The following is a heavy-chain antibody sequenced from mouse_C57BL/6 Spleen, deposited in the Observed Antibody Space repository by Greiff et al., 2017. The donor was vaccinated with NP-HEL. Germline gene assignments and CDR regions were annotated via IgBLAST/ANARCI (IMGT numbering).Heavy chain of an antibody. CDR2: ISDGGSYT. D-gene: IGHD2-12*01. CDR1: GFTFSSYA. J-gene: IGHJ4*01. CDR3: ARERYDDDDGYAMDY. V-gene: IGHV5-4*01. Sequence: EVQLVESGGGLVKPGGSLKLSCAASGFTFSSYAMSWVRQTPEKRLEWVATISDGGSYTYYPDNVKGRFTISRDNAKNNLYLQMSHLKSEDTAMYYCARERYDDDDGYAMDYWGQGTSVTVSS.